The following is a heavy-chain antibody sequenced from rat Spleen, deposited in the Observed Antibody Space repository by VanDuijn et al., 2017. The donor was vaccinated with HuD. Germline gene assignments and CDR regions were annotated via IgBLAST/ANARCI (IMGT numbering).Heavy chain of an antibody. CDR1: GLSFSNYD. CDR3: ATGPRILRLDWFAY. V-gene: IGHV5-25*01. Sequence: EVQLVESGGGLVQPGRSLKLSCAASGLSFSNYDMAWVRQAPTKGLEWVASISIGGGNTYYRDSVKGRFIISRDNAKSTLYLHMDSLTSEDTATYYCATGPRILRLDWFAYWGQGTLVTVSS. CDR2: ISIGGGNT. J-gene: IGHJ3*01. D-gene: IGHD1-6*01.